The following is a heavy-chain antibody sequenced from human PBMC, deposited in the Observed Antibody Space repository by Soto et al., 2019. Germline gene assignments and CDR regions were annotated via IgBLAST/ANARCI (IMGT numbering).Heavy chain of an antibody. Sequence: QVQLVQSGAEVKKPGASVKVSCKASGYTFTSYYMHWVRQAPGQGLEWMGIINPGGGSTSYAQKLQGRVTITRETSTSTVYMELSSLRSEDTAVYYCARDDTAMVTPFDYWGQGTLVNGSS. V-gene: IGHV1-46*04. CDR1: GYTFTSYY. J-gene: IGHJ4*02. CDR2: INPGGGST. D-gene: IGHD5-18*01. CDR3: ARDDTAMVTPFDY.